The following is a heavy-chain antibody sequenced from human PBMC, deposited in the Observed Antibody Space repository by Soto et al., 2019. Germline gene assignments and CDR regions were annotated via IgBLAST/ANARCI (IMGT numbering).Heavy chain of an antibody. V-gene: IGHV3-30*18. J-gene: IGHJ4*02. D-gene: IGHD3-22*01. CDR2: ISYDGSNK. CDR3: AKDINVDYYDSSGTNFDY. Sequence: SLRLSCAASGFTFSSYGMHWVRQAPGKGLEWVAVISYDGSNKYYADSVKGRFTISRDNSKNTLYLQMNSLRAEDTAVYYCAKDINVDYYDSSGTNFDYWGQGTLVTVSS. CDR1: GFTFSSYG.